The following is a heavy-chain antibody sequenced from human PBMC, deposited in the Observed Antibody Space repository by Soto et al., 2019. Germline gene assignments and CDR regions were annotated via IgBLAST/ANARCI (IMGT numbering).Heavy chain of an antibody. CDR1: GYSFTSYW. CDR2: IYPGDSDT. V-gene: IGHV5-51*01. CDR3: ARSSPNLYCYGSNFKAV. Sequence: PGESLKISCKGSGYSFTSYWIGWVRQMPGKGLEWMGIIYPGDSDTRYSPSFQGQVTISADKSISTAYLQWSSLKASDTAMYYCARSSPNLYCYGSNFKAVWGKGTTVTVSS. D-gene: IGHD3-10*01. J-gene: IGHJ6*03.